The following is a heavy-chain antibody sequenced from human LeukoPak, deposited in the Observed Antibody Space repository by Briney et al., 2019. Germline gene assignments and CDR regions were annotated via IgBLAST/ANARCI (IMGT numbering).Heavy chain of an antibody. J-gene: IGHJ4*02. CDR3: AKPLGAY. D-gene: IGHD4/OR15-4a*01. V-gene: IGHV3-21*01. Sequence: PGGSLRLSCAASGFTFSSYSMNWVRQAPGKGLEWVSSISSSSSYIYHADSVKGRFTISRDNAKNSLYLQMNSLRAEDTAVYYCAKPLGAYWCQGTRTNVPS. CDR2: ISSSSSYI. CDR1: GFTFSSYS.